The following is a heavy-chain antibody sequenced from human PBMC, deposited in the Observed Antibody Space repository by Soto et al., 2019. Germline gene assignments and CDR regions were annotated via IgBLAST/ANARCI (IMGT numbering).Heavy chain of an antibody. J-gene: IGHJ6*04. CDR3: AASDFWSGYLQVDV. CDR2: ISSSSSYI. Sequence: GGSLRLSCAASGFTFSSYSMNWVRQAPGKGLEWVSSISSSSSYIYYADTVKGRITISRDNAKNSLYLQMNSLRAEDTAVYYCAASDFWSGYLQVDVWGKGTTVTVSS. V-gene: IGHV3-21*01. CDR1: GFTFSSYS. D-gene: IGHD3-3*01.